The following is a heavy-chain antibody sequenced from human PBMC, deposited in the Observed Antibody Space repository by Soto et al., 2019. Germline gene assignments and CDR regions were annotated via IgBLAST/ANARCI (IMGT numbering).Heavy chain of an antibody. CDR2: IYYSGST. Sequence: PSETLSLTCTVSGGSINSYYWSWIRQPPGKGLEWIGYIYYSGSTNYNPSLKSRVTISVDTSKNQFSLKLSSVTAADTAVYYCASGYSGSYYFDYWGQGTLVTVSS. D-gene: IGHD1-26*01. J-gene: IGHJ4*02. V-gene: IGHV4-59*01. CDR1: GGSINSYY. CDR3: ASGYSGSYYFDY.